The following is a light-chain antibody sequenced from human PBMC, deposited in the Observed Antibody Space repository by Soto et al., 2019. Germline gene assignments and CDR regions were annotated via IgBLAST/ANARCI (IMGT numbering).Light chain of an antibody. J-gene: IGKJ4*01. CDR1: QSIGSH. CDR3: QQRSNWPLT. CDR2: DAS. Sequence: EIVLTQPPATLSLSPGERATLSCRASQSIGSHLVWFQQKPGQAPSLLIYDASNRATGIPARFSGSGSGTDFTLTISSLEPEDFAVYYCQQRSNWPLTFGGGTKVEIK. V-gene: IGKV3-11*01.